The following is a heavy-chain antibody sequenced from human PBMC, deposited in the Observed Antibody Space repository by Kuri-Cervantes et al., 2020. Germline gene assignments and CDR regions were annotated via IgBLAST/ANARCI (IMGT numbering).Heavy chain of an antibody. CDR1: GFTVSSNY. J-gene: IGHJ4*02. CDR3: AKGDISGDN. D-gene: IGHD2-15*01. Sequence: GESLKISCAASGFTVSSNYMSWVRQAPGKGLEWVSAISGSGGSTYYADSVKGRLTISRDNSKNTLYLQMNSLRAEDTAVYYCAKGDISGDNWGQGTLVTVSS. V-gene: IGHV3-23*01. CDR2: ISGSGGST.